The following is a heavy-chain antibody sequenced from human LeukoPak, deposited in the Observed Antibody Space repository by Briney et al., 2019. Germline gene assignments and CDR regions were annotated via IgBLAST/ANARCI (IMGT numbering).Heavy chain of an antibody. Sequence: GGSLRLSCAASGFTFNSYAMSWVRQAPGKGLEWVSSISGSGGSTHYADSVKGRFTISRDNSKNILYLQMNSLRAEDTAVYYCAKDWMSTIINYFDYWGQGTLVTVSS. CDR3: AKDWMSTIINYFDY. CDR1: GFTFNSYA. CDR2: ISGSGGST. J-gene: IGHJ4*02. V-gene: IGHV3-23*01. D-gene: IGHD5-12*01.